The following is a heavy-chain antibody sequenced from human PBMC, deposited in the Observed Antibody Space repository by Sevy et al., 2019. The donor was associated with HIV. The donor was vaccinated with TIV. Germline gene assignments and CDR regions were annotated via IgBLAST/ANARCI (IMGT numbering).Heavy chain of an antibody. CDR1: GGIFRSNA. Sequence: ASVKVSCKASGGIFRSNAISWVRQAPGQGLEWMGGIIAVFGTTHYAQKFQGRGTITADEYRSTAYMELSSLKSEDTAVYYCARDKNYYVSGSFDYWGQGSQVTVSS. D-gene: IGHD3-10*01. CDR2: IIAVFGTT. V-gene: IGHV1-69*13. J-gene: IGHJ4*01. CDR3: ARDKNYYVSGSFDY.